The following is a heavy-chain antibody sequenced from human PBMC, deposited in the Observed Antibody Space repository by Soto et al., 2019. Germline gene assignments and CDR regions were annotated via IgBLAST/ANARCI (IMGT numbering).Heavy chain of an antibody. J-gene: IGHJ6*02. V-gene: IGHV4-59*08. CDR2: IYYSGTT. Sequence: SETLSVTCTVSGGSISDYYWSWIRQPPGKGLEWIGYIYYSGTTNYSPSLKSRVTISVDTSKNQFSLKLSSVTAADSAIYYCARQSGGYYYYGMDVWGQGTTVT. D-gene: IGHD1-26*01. CDR1: GGSISDYY. CDR3: ARQSGGYYYYGMDV.